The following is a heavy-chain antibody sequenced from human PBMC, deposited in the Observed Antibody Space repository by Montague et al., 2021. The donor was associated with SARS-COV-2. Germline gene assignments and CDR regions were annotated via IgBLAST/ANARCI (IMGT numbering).Heavy chain of an antibody. J-gene: IGHJ6*02. CDR1: GFIFSSSW. Sequence: SLRLSCAASGFIFSSSWMSWARQVPGKGLEWVANIKQDESEKYYVDSVKGRFTISRDNAKNSLYLQMNSLRAEDTAVYYCARKNDFWTPDVWGQGTTVTVSS. V-gene: IGHV3-7*01. CDR3: ARKNDFWTPDV. CDR2: IKQDESEK. D-gene: IGHD3-3*01.